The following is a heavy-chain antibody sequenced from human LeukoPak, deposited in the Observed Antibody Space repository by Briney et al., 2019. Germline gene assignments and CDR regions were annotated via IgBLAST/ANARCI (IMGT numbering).Heavy chain of an antibody. CDR2: INPNSGGT. D-gene: IGHD6-13*01. CDR3: ARDFRPRGHSIAAALYY. V-gene: IGHV1-2*02. CDR1: GYTFTGYY. J-gene: IGHJ4*02. Sequence: ASVKVSCKASGYTFTGYYMHWVRQAPGQGLEWVGWINPNSGGTNYAQNFQGRFTMTRDTSNNTAYMEVSSLRADETAVYYCARDFRPRGHSIAAALYYWGQGTLVTVPS.